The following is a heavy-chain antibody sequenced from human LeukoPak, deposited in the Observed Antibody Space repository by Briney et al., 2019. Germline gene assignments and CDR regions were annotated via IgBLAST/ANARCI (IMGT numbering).Heavy chain of an antibody. D-gene: IGHD2-15*01. CDR2: IYESGTT. Sequence: SETLSLTCAVYGESLNSYYWSWVRQPPGEGLEWIGEIYESGTTKYTPSLKSRVAISMVPSKQQFSLRLSSVTAADTAVYYCARGAWATRLASWGLGTPVIVSS. CDR1: GESLNSYY. V-gene: IGHV4-34*01. J-gene: IGHJ4*02. CDR3: ARGAWATRLAS.